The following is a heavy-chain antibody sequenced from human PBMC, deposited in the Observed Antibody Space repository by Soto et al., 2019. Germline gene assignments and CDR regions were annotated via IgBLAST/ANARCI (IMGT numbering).Heavy chain of an antibody. CDR3: ARPLHEVWSGYFPPYGMDV. D-gene: IGHD3-3*01. V-gene: IGHV3-48*03. Sequence: GGSLRLSCAASGFTFSSYEMNWVRQAPGKGLEWVSYISSSGSTIYYADSVKGRFTISRDNAKNSLYLQMNSLRAEDTAVYYCARPLHEVWSGYFPPYGMDVWGQGTTVTVS. CDR2: ISSSGSTI. J-gene: IGHJ6*02. CDR1: GFTFSSYE.